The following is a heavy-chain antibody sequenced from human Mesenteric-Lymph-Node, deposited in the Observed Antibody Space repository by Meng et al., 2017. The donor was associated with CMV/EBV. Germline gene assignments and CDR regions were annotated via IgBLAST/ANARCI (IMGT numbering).Heavy chain of an antibody. CDR1: GFTFSSYG. Sequence: GGSLRLSCAASGFTFSSYGMSWVRQAPGKGLEWVSSVSGSAGNTNYADSVKGHFTISRDNSKNTLYLQMNSLRAEDTAVYYCAKDSRNSVVRGIISGYYYGMYVWGQGTTVTVSS. CDR3: AKDSRNSVVRGIISGYYYGMYV. J-gene: IGHJ6*02. V-gene: IGHV3-23*01. CDR2: VSGSAGNT. D-gene: IGHD3-10*01.